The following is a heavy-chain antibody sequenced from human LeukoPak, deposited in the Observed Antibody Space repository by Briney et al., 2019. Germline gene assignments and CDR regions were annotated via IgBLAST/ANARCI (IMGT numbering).Heavy chain of an antibody. D-gene: IGHD6-13*01. CDR1: GCTFTSYG. CDR2: ISAYNGNT. V-gene: IGHV1-18*01. CDR3: ARVSTPKYSSNWYDY. Sequence: ASVKVSCKASGCTFTSYGISWVRQAPGQGLEWVGWISAYNGNTNYAQKLQGRVTMTTDTSTSTAYMELRSLRSDDTAVYYCARVSTPKYSSNWYDYWGQGTLVTVSS. J-gene: IGHJ4*02.